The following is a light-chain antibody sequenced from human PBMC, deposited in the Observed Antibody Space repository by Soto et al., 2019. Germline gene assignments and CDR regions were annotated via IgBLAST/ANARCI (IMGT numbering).Light chain of an antibody. CDR3: QKYNSAPLT. CDR1: QGISNY. Sequence: DIQMTQSPSSLSASVGDRVTITCRASQGISNYVAWYQQKPGKVPKLLIYAASTLQSGAPSRFSGSGSGTDFTLTISSLQPEDVATYYCQKYNSAPLTFGGGTKVEIK. J-gene: IGKJ4*01. V-gene: IGKV1-27*01. CDR2: AAS.